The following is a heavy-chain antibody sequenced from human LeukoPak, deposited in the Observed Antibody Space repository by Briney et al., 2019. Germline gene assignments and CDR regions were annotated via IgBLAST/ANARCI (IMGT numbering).Heavy chain of an antibody. CDR1: GXTFDDYA. V-gene: IGHV3-43*02. J-gene: IGHJ4*02. CDR3: AKVGHGGFDF. CDR2: ISGDGDST. Sequence: PGGSLRLSCAASGXTFDDYAIHWVRQAPGKGLEWVSLISGDGDSTYYADSVEGRFTISRDNSKNSLYLQMNSLRTEDTALYYCAKVGHGGFDFWGQGNLVTVSS. D-gene: IGHD5-24*01.